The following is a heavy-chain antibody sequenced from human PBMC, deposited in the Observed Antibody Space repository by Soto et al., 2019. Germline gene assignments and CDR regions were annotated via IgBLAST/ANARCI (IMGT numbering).Heavy chain of an antibody. CDR2: INSDASNT. CDR1: GFTFSTYW. V-gene: IGHV3-74*01. J-gene: IGHJ5*02. D-gene: IGHD2-2*01. Sequence: EVQLVESGGGLVQPGGSLRLSCAASGFTFSTYWMHWIRQVPGKGLEWVSRINSDASNTYYADSVKGRFNISRDNAKNNLHFEMNSLRAEDTALYNWVREGHCITTSSYGNWFYPWGQGTLVTFSS. CDR3: VREGHCITTSSYGNWFYP.